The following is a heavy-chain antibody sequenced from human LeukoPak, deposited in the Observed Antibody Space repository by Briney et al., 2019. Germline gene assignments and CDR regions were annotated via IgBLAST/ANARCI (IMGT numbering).Heavy chain of an antibody. Sequence: PGGSLRLSCAASGFTFDDYGMNWVRQAPGKGLEWVSGINWNGGSTGYGDSVKGRFTIFRDNAKKSLYLQMNSLRAEDTALYYCARSPTKRVPEDYWGQGTLVTVSS. J-gene: IGHJ4*02. D-gene: IGHD2-2*01. CDR2: INWNGGST. V-gene: IGHV3-20*04. CDR1: GFTFDDYG. CDR3: ARSPTKRVPEDY.